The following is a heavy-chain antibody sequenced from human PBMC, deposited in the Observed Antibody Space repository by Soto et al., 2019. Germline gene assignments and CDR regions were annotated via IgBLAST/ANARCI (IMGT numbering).Heavy chain of an antibody. CDR2: IRSKAYGGTT. CDR1: GFTFGDYA. V-gene: IGHV3-49*03. J-gene: IGHJ5*02. Sequence: GGSLRLSCTASGFTFGDYAMSWFRQAPGKGLEWVGFIRSKAYGGTTEYAASVKGRFTMSRDDSKSIAYLQMNSLKTEVTAVYYCTGGGRYRWFDPWGQGTLVTVSS. CDR3: TGGGRYRWFDP. D-gene: IGHD3-9*01.